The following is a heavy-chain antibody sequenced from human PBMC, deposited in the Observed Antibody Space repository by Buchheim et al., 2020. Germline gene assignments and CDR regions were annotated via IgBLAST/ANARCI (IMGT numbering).Heavy chain of an antibody. CDR3: ARDLGYLVDY. D-gene: IGHD1-1*01. CDR2: IYSSGST. J-gene: IGHJ4*02. V-gene: IGHV4-4*07. CDR1: GGSISSYY. Sequence: QVQLQESGPGLVKPSETLSLTCPVSGGSISSYYWTWIRQPAGPGLEWIGRIYSSGSTNSTPSLKSRVTISVATSKTQFTLQLNSVTAADTAVYDCARDLGYLVDYWGQGTL.